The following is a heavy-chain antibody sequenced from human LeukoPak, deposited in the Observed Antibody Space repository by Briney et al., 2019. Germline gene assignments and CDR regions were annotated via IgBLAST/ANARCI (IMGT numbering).Heavy chain of an antibody. Sequence: SETLSLTCTVSGGSISSGSYYWSWIRQPAGKGLEWIGRIYTSGSTNYNPSLKSRVTISVDTSKNQFPLKLSSVTAADTAVYYCARGLTLHDPESSPEMWDQGTLVTVSS. CDR3: ARGLTLHDPESSPEM. CDR2: IYTSGST. D-gene: IGHD1-14*01. J-gene: IGHJ4*02. V-gene: IGHV4-61*02. CDR1: GGSISSGSYY.